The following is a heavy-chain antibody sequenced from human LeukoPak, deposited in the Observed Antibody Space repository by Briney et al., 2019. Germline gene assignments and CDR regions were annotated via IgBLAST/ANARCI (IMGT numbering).Heavy chain of an antibody. D-gene: IGHD1-7*01. CDR2: IKSISYGGTI. CDR3: TRTWPGNTCFNF. CDR1: GFNFNDAW. J-gene: IGHJ4*02. V-gene: IGHV3-15*01. Sequence: GGSLRLSCATSGFNFNDAWMNWVRQAPGKGLEWLGRIKSISYGGTIDYAAPVKGRFTISRDDSKNTLYLQMDSLETEDTAIYYCTRTWPGNTCFNFWGQGTLVTVSS.